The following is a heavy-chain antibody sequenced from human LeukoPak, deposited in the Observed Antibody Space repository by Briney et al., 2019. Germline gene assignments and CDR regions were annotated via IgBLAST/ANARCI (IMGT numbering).Heavy chain of an antibody. D-gene: IGHD2-2*01. CDR2: IKQDGSEK. CDR3: ARDSSYCSSTSCYEDYGMDV. J-gene: IGHJ6*02. V-gene: IGHV3-7*01. CDR1: GFTFSSYW. Sequence: GESLRLSCAASGFTFSSYWMSWVRQAPGKGLEWVANIKQDGSEKYYVDSVKGRFTISRDNAKNSLYLQMNSLRAEDTAVYYCARDSSYCSSTSCYEDYGMDVWGQGTTVTVSS.